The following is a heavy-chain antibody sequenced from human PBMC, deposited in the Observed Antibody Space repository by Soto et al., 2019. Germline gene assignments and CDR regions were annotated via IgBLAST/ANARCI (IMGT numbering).Heavy chain of an antibody. CDR3: ARYGSGSYYPTTFDY. CDR1: GGSISSSGYN. CDR2: IYYSGST. J-gene: IGHJ4*02. D-gene: IGHD3-10*01. V-gene: IGHV4-31*03. Sequence: QVQLQESGPGLVKPSQTLSLTCTVSGGSISSSGYNWSWIRQHPGKGLEWIGYIYYSGSTYYNPSLKRRVTXSXXXSXXQFSLRRSSVTAADTAVYFCARYGSGSYYPTTFDYWGQGTLVTVSS.